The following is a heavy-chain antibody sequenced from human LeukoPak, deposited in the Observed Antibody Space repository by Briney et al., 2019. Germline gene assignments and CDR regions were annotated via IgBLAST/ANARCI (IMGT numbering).Heavy chain of an antibody. Sequence: NPSETLSLTCTVSGGSISSSSYYWGWIRQPPGKGLEWIGSIYYSGSTYYNPSLKSRVTISVDTSKNQFSLKLSSVTAADTAVYYCASSQGPYLGYYYYYYMDVWGKGTTVTVSS. J-gene: IGHJ6*03. D-gene: IGHD2/OR15-2a*01. CDR2: IYYSGST. V-gene: IGHV4-39*07. CDR1: GGSISSSSYY. CDR3: ASSQGPYLGYYYYYYMDV.